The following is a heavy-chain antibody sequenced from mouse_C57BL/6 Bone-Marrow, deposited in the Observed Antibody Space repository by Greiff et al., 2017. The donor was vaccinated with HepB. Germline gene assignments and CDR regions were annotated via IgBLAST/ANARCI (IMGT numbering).Heavy chain of an antibody. CDR2: INPNNGGT. V-gene: IGHV1-26*01. CDR1: GYTFTDYY. D-gene: IGHD3-2*02. J-gene: IGHJ3*01. CDR3: VIRELRLPSWFAY. Sequence: EVQLQQSGPELVKPGASVKISCKASGYTFTDYYMNWVKQSHGKSLEWIGDINPNNGGTSYNQKFKGKATLTVDKSSSTAYMELRSLTSEDSAVYYCVIRELRLPSWFAYWGQGTLVTVSA.